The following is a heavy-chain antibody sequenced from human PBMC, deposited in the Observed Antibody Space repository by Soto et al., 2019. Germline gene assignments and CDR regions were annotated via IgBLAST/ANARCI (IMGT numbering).Heavy chain of an antibody. V-gene: IGHV4-39*01. D-gene: IGHD3-16*01. J-gene: IGHJ4*02. CDR3: ARILGPFVY. CDR2: FYYSGST. Sequence: PSETLSLNSTSSGSAISNRSYYPGQIGQPPGMGLEWIGSFYYSGSTYYYPSLKSRVTISVDTSKNQFSLKLSSVTAADTALFYCARILGPFVYWGQGTLVTVSS. CDR1: GSAISNRSYY.